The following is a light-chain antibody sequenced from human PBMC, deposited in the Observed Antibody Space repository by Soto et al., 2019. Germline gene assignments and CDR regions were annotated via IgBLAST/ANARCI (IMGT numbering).Light chain of an antibody. CDR1: SSDVGGYNY. CDR2: EVT. V-gene: IGLV2-14*01. CDR3: SSYSSSRTLEV. J-gene: IGLJ2*01. Sequence: QSALTQPASVSGSPGQSITISCTGTSSDVGGYNYVSWYQQHAGEVPKLLIYEVTARPSGVSDRFSGSKSDNTASLTISGLRAEDEADYYCSSYSSSRTLEVFGGGTKVTVL.